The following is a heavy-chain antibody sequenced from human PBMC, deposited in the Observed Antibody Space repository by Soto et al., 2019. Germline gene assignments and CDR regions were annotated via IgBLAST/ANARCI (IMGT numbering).Heavy chain of an antibody. CDR1: EYNFPTFW. CDR3: ARHRHFDGDGSDNGYDVFDI. J-gene: IGHJ3*02. CDR2: IYPGDSET. Sequence: EVQLVQSKADVKKPGESLKISCQGSEYNFPTFWIGWVRQMSGKGLEWMGIIYPGDSETRYSPSFQGQVSISVDKSISTAYLQWSSLKASDTAIYYCARHRHFDGDGSDNGYDVFDIWGQGTMVTVSS. V-gene: IGHV5-51*01. D-gene: IGHD1-26*01.